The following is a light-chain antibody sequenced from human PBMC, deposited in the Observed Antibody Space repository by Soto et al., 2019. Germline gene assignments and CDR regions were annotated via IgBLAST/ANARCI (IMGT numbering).Light chain of an antibody. Sequence: QSAVTQPAYVSGSPGQSITISCTGTSSDVGSYNLVSWYQQHPGKAPKLMIYEGGKRPSGVSNRFSGSKSGNTASLTISGLQTEDEADYYCCSYAGSNTDWVFGGGTKLTVL. J-gene: IGLJ3*02. CDR2: EGG. CDR3: CSYAGSNTDWV. CDR1: SSDVGSYNL. V-gene: IGLV2-23*01.